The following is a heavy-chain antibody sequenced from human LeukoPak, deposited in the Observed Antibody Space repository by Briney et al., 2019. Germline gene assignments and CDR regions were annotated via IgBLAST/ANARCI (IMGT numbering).Heavy chain of an antibody. CDR2: IYHSGST. CDR3: ARGGTAFDI. J-gene: IGHJ3*02. CDR1: GGSISSGHSS. Sequence: SETLSLTCAVSGGSISSGHSSWNWFRQPPGKGLEWIGYIYHSGSTYYNPSLKSRVAISVDRSKNQFSLKLRSVTAADTALYYCARGGTAFDIWGQGTMVTVSS. V-gene: IGHV4-30-2*01. D-gene: IGHD1-26*01.